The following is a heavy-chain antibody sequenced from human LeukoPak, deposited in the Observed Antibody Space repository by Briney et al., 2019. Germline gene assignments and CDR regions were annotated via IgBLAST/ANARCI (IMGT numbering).Heavy chain of an antibody. V-gene: IGHV1-18*01. CDR3: ARSKIVVDYYFDY. J-gene: IGHJ4*02. CDR2: ISAYYGNT. CDR1: RYTFTSYG. Sequence: ASVKVSCMDSRYTFTSYGICSVRHAPGQGLEWMGWISAYYGNTNYAQKLQGRVTMTTDTSTSTAYMELRSLRSDDTAVDYCARSKIVVDYYFDYWGQGTLVTVSS. D-gene: IGHD3-22*01.